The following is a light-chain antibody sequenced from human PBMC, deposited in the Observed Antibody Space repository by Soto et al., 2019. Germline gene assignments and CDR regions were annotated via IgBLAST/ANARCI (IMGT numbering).Light chain of an antibody. CDR2: EGS. J-gene: IGLJ2*01. V-gene: IGLV2-23*03. CDR1: TVMLGSYNL. CDR3: CSYAGSSTFHVV. Sequence: QSALTQPASVSGPPGQPTPISCIGTTVMLGSYNLVSWYQQHPGKAPKLMIYEGSKRPSGVSNRFSGSKSGNTASLTISGLQAEDEADYYCCSYAGSSTFHVVFGGGTKVTVL.